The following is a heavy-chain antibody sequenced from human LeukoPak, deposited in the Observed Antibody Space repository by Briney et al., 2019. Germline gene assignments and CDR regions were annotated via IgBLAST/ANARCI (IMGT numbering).Heavy chain of an antibody. CDR1: GYTLTELS. CDR2: FDPEDGET. Sequence: ASVKVSCKVSGYTLTELSMHWARQAPGKGLEWMGGFDPEDGETIYAQKFQGRVTMTEDTSTDTAYMELSSLRSEDTAVYYCATGRYYDSNGYYYFDYWGQGTLVTVSS. CDR3: ATGRYYDSNGYYYFDY. D-gene: IGHD3-22*01. J-gene: IGHJ4*02. V-gene: IGHV1-24*01.